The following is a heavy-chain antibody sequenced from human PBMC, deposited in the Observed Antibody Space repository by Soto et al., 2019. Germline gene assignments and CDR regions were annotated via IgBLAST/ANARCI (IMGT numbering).Heavy chain of an antibody. CDR1: GFTFNSFA. CDR3: ATRYSSGWSRYNWFGP. D-gene: IGHD6-19*01. Sequence: LRLSCAASGFTFNSFAMNWVRQAPGRGLEWVSIISGSGGVSYYSDSVRGRFTISRDNSKSTLYLQMNGLRDDDTAVYYCATRYSSGWSRYNWFGPWGQGTLVTVSS. J-gene: IGHJ5*02. V-gene: IGHV3-23*01. CDR2: ISGSGGVS.